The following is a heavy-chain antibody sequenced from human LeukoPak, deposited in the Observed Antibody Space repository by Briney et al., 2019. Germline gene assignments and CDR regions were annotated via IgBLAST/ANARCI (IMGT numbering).Heavy chain of an antibody. CDR2: IYYSGST. V-gene: IGHV4-59*11. CDR1: GGSISSHY. D-gene: IGHD3-22*01. Sequence: PSETLSLTCTVSGGSISSHYWSWIRQPPGKGLEWIGYIYYSGSTNYNPSLKSRVTISVDTSKNQFSLKLSSVTAADTAVYYCARGYYDSSGYWGHWSDPWGQGTLVTVSS. J-gene: IGHJ5*02. CDR3: ARGYYDSSGYWGHWSDP.